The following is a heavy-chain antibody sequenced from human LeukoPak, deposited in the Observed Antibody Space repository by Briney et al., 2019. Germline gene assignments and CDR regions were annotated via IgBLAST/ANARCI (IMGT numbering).Heavy chain of an antibody. Sequence: GESLKISCKGSGYSFTSYWIGWVRQMPGKGLEWMGIIYPGDSDTRYSPSFQGQVTISADKSISTAYLQWSSLKASDTAMYYCARRIGHVDTAMDPYYYYGMDVWGQGTTVTVSS. CDR2: IYPGDSDT. J-gene: IGHJ6*02. D-gene: IGHD5-18*01. CDR1: GYSFTSYW. V-gene: IGHV5-51*01. CDR3: ARRIGHVDTAMDPYYYYGMDV.